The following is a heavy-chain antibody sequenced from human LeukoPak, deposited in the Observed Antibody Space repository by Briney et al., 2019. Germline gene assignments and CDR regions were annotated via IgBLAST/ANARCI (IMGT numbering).Heavy chain of an antibody. V-gene: IGHV3-7*01. CDR2: INQDGSKI. Sequence: GGSLRLSCAASGFTFSSNWMYWVRQASGKGLEWVANINQDGSKIYYVDSVKGRFTTSRDNAKTSLYLQMNSLRAEDTAVYFCATGNSLDYWGQGTLVTVSS. J-gene: IGHJ4*02. CDR1: GFTFSSNW. D-gene: IGHD7-27*01. CDR3: ATGNSLDY.